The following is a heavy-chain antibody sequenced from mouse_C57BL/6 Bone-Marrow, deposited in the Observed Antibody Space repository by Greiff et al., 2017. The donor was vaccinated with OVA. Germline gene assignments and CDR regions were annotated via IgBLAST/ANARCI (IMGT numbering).Heavy chain of an antibody. V-gene: IGHV3-6*01. J-gene: IGHJ3*01. Sequence: EVKLVESGPGLVKPSQSLSLTCSVTGYSITSGYYWNWIRQFPGNKLEWMGYISYDGSNNYNPSLKNRISITRDTSKNQFFLKLNSVTTEDTATYYCARNYSKWAFAYWGQGTLVTVSA. CDR1: GYSITSGYY. CDR2: ISYDGSN. D-gene: IGHD1-1*02. CDR3: ARNYSKWAFAY.